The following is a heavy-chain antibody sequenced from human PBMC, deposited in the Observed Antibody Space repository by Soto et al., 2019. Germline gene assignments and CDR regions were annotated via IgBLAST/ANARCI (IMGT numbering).Heavy chain of an antibody. Sequence: PGRSLRLSCAASGFTFSSYAMSWVRQAPGKGLEWVSAISGSGGSTYYADSVKGRFTISRDNSKNTLYLQMNSLRAEDTAVYYCAKGYSSSWYLADWFDPWGQGTLVTVSS. V-gene: IGHV3-23*01. D-gene: IGHD6-13*01. CDR3: AKGYSSSWYLADWFDP. J-gene: IGHJ5*02. CDR1: GFTFSSYA. CDR2: ISGSGGST.